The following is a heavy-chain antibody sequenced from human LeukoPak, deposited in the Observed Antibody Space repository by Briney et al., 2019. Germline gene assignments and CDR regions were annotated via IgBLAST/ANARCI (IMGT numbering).Heavy chain of an antibody. CDR1: GGTFDNSA. J-gene: IGHJ6*02. Sequence: ASVKVSCKASGGTFDNSAINWVRQAPGQGLEWMGRIIPILNIPNYAQKLQGRVTIAADKSTSTACMELSSLRSDDTAVYYCAREKMEVGYYGLDVWGQGTTVTVSS. CDR3: AREKMEVGYYGLDV. D-gene: IGHD1-1*01. CDR2: IIPILNIP. V-gene: IGHV1-69*04.